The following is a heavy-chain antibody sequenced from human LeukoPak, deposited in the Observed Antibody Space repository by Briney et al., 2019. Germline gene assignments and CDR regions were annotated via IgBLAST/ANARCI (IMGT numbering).Heavy chain of an antibody. Sequence: GGSLRLSCAASGFAFSSYAMSWVRQAPGKGLEWVSAISGSGGSTYYADSVKGRFTISRDNSKNTLYLQMNSLRAEDTAVYYCAKDQGSVAAAVSWFDPWGQGTLVTVSS. J-gene: IGHJ5*02. CDR3: AKDQGSVAAAVSWFDP. CDR1: GFAFSSYA. D-gene: IGHD6-13*01. V-gene: IGHV3-23*01. CDR2: ISGSGGST.